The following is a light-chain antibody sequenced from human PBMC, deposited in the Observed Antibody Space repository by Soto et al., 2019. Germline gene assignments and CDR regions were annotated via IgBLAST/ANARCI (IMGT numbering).Light chain of an antibody. CDR2: RAS. V-gene: IGKV3-15*01. CDR1: QSVSSN. CDR3: QHYHNWPPWT. J-gene: IGKJ1*01. Sequence: EIVMTQSPATLSVCPGERATLSCRASQSVSSNLAWYQQKPGQAPRLLIYRASTRATGIPARFSGSGSGTDFTLTITSLQSEDFAVYYCQHYHNWPPWTFGQGTKVEMK.